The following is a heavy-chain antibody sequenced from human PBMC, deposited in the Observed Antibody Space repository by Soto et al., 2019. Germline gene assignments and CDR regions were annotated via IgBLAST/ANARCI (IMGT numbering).Heavy chain of an antibody. J-gene: IGHJ4*02. CDR2: ITNNGGST. V-gene: IGHV3-64*02. CDR1: GFTFSDYA. CDR3: ARGGSRWTLNDY. Sequence: GGSLRLSCAASGFTFSDYAMHCVRQAPGRGLVHVSAITNNGGSTYYADSVVGRFTISRDNSKNTVYPQMDSLRPEDMAVYYCARGGSRWTLNDYWGQGTLVTVSS. D-gene: IGHD2-15*01.